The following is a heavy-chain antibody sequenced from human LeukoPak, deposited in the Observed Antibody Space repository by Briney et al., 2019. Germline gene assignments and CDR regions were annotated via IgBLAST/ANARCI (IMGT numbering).Heavy chain of an antibody. CDR3: ARPTDLSAKYDY. CDR2: IYPGDPDT. J-gene: IGHJ4*02. CDR1: VYSFTSYW. V-gene: IGHV5-51*01. D-gene: IGHD3-3*01. Sequence: HGESLKISCKGSVYSFTSYWIGWVRQMPGKGLEWMGIIYPGDPDTRYSPSFQGQVTISADKSISTAYLQWSSLKASDTAMYYCARPTDLSAKYDYWAREPWSPSPQ.